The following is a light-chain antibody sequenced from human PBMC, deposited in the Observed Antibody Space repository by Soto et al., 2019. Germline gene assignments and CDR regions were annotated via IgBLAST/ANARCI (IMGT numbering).Light chain of an antibody. J-gene: IGLJ3*02. CDR2: DNN. CDR3: GTWDSSLSAAV. CDR1: SSNIGNNY. Sequence: QSVLTQPXSXSXXXXXXVTXXCSGSSSNIGNNYVSWYQQLPGTAPKLLIYDNNKRPSGIPDRFSGSKSGTSATLGITGLQTGDEADYYCGTWDSSLSAAVLGGGTQLTVL. V-gene: IGLV1-51*01.